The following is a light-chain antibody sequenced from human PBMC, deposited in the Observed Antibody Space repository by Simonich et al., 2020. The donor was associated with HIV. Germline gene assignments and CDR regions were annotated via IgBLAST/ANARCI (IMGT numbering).Light chain of an antibody. CDR3: QQTYSTPSWT. V-gene: IGKV1-12*02. CDR2: AAS. CDR1: RGISTW. Sequence: DIQMTQSPSSVSASVGDRVTITCRASRGISTWLAWYQQKPGKAPKRLIYAASSLQSGAPSRFSGSGSETDFTLTISSLQPEDFATYYCQQTYSTPSWTFGQGTKVDIK. J-gene: IGKJ1*01.